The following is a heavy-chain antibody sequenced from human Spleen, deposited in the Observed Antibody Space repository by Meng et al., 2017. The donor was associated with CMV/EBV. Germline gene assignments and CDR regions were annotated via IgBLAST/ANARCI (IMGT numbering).Heavy chain of an antibody. CDR3: ARSPFYYFDY. D-gene: IGHD2/OR15-2a*01. V-gene: IGHV1-8*01. CDR2: MDPNSGNT. J-gene: IGHJ4*02. CDR1: GYAFTSSE. Sequence: ASVKVSCKASGYAFTSSEINWVRQAPGKGLEWMGWMDPNSGNTGYAQKFYGRLTMNRNTSISTAYLELSRLRSQDTAVYYCARSPFYYFDYWGQGVLVTVSS.